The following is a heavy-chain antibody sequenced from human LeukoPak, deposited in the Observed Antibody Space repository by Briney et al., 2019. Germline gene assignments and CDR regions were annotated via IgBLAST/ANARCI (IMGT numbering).Heavy chain of an antibody. CDR3: AKAPYFDAGTVNFDY. CDR1: GFTFSNYA. Sequence: GGSLRLSCAASGFTFSNYAMSWVRLAPGKGLEWVSAISGSGGSTYYADSVKGRFTISRDNSKNTLYLQMNSLRAEDTAVYYCAKAPYFDAGTVNFDYWGQGTLVTVSS. V-gene: IGHV3-23*01. J-gene: IGHJ4*02. CDR2: ISGSGGST. D-gene: IGHD4-11*01.